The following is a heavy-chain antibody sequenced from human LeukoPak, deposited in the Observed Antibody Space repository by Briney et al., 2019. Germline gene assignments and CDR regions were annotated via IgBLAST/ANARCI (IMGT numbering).Heavy chain of an antibody. CDR3: ARVGYCSSTSCYTRGFTFDI. J-gene: IGHJ3*02. V-gene: IGHV1-2*02. Sequence: GASVKVSCKASGYTFTAYYMHWVRQAPGQGLEWMGWINPNSGGTKYAQKFQGRVTMTRDTSITTAYMELSSLRSDDTAVYYCARVGYCSSTSCYTRGFTFDIWGRGTLVTISS. D-gene: IGHD2-2*02. CDR1: GYTFTAYY. CDR2: INPNSGGT.